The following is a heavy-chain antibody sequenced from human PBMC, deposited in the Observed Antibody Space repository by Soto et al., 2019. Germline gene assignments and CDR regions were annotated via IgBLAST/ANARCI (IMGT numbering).Heavy chain of an antibody. CDR1: GFTFSSYA. D-gene: IGHD1-7*01. CDR3: ARDLTSGTNDY. Sequence: EVQLLESGGGLVQPGGSLRLSCAASGFTFSSYAMSWVRQAPGKGLEWVSAISGSGGSTYYADSVKGRFTISRDNAENSLYLQMNSLRAEDTAVYYCARDLTSGTNDYWGQGTLVTVSS. V-gene: IGHV3-23*01. CDR2: ISGSGGST. J-gene: IGHJ4*02.